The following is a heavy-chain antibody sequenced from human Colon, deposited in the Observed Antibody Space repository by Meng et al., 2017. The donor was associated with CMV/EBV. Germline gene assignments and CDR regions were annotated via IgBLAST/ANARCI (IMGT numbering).Heavy chain of an antibody. V-gene: IGHV1-2*02. CDR3: ERVGGWIGSSSIFGWFDP. CDR1: GYTFTDYY. J-gene: IGHJ5*02. Sequence: QVPREQSGAEVESPGASLKGPCQGSGYTFTDYYIHWVRQAPGQGLEWMGLINSNTGATKYAQKFQNRITMTRDTSINTVYMQLSGLRSDDTAVYYCERVGGWIGSSSIFGWFDPWGQGTLVTVSS. D-gene: IGHD6-6*01. CDR2: INSNTGAT.